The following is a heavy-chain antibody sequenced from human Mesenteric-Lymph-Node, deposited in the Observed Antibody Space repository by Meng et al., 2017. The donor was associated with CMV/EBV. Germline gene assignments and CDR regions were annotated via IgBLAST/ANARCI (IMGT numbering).Heavy chain of an antibody. CDR3: ARHRPIAARSRSFDY. CDR1: GYSSTSYW. Sequence: GGSLRLSCKGSGYSSTSYWIGWVRQMPGKGLEWMGIIYPGDSDTRYSPSFQGQVTISADKSISTAYLQWSSLKASDTAMYSCARHRPIAARSRSFDYWGQGTLVTVSS. D-gene: IGHD6-6*01. V-gene: IGHV5-51*01. CDR2: IYPGDSDT. J-gene: IGHJ4*02.